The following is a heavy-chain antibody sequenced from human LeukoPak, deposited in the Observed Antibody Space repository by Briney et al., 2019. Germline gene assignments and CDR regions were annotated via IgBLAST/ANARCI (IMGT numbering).Heavy chain of an antibody. D-gene: IGHD3-10*01. CDR1: GYTFTDYY. CDR3: RTDLADSGSGRYSDY. Sequence: ASMKVSCKASGYTFTDYYIHWVQQAPGKGLEWMGRVDTEDGETIYAEKFQGRVTITADTSTDTVYMELSSLRSEDTAVYYCRTDLADSGSGRYSDYWGQGTLVTVSS. J-gene: IGHJ4*02. CDR2: VDTEDGET. V-gene: IGHV1-69-2*01.